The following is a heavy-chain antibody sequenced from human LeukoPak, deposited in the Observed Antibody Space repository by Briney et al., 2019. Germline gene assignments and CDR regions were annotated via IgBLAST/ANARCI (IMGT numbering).Heavy chain of an antibody. D-gene: IGHD6-6*01. V-gene: IGHV1-18*01. CDR1: GYPFTSYG. CDR3: ARDFDEYSSSYFDY. Sequence: ASVKVSCKASGYPFTSYGITWVRQAPGQGLEWMGWISAYNANTNYAQKLQGRVTMTTDTSTSTAYMELRSLRSDGTAVYYCARDFDEYSSSYFDYWGQGTLVTVSS. J-gene: IGHJ4*02. CDR2: ISAYNANT.